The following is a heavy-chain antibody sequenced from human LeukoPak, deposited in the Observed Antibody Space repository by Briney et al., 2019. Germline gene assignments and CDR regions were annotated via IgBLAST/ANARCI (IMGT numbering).Heavy chain of an antibody. D-gene: IGHD5-18*01. J-gene: IGHJ4*02. CDR2: ISAYNGNT. Sequence: ASVKVSCKASGYTFTSYGISWVRQAPGQGLEWMGWISAYNGNTNYAQKLQGRVTMTTDTSTSTAYMELRSLRSDDTAVYYCARLWPLGYSYTXXYXFDYWGQGTLVTVSS. V-gene: IGHV1-18*01. CDR3: ARLWPLGYSYTXXYXFDY. CDR1: GYTFTSYG.